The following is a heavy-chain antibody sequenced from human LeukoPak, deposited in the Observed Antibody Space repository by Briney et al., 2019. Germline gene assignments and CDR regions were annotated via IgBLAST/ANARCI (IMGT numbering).Heavy chain of an antibody. CDR3: ARVPTHYGMDV. Sequence: PGGSLRLSCAASGFTFSSYSMNWVRQAPGKGLEWVSYISSSSSTISYADSVKGRFTCSRDNAKNSLYLQMNSLRAEDTAVYYCARVPTHYGMDVWGQGSTVTVSS. V-gene: IGHV3-48*01. D-gene: IGHD2-15*01. J-gene: IGHJ6*02. CDR1: GFTFSSYS. CDR2: ISSSSSTI.